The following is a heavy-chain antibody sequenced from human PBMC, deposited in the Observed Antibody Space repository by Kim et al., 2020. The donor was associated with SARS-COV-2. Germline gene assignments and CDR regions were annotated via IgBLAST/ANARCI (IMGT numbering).Heavy chain of an antibody. CDR2: T. Sequence: TSNADSVQGRLTICRDNAKNTLSLQMNSLRAEDTAVYYCARDAGGSYGDAFDIWGQGTMVTVSS. J-gene: IGHJ3*02. CDR3: ARDAGGSYGDAFDI. V-gene: IGHV3-74*01. D-gene: IGHD1-26*01.